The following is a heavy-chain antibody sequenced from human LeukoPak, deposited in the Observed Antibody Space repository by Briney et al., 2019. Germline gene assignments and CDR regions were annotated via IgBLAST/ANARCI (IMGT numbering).Heavy chain of an antibody. D-gene: IGHD3-10*02. CDR1: GDAITMIHSY. J-gene: IGHJ1*01. CDR3: ARAEYVVSLQD. V-gene: IGHV4-30-4*01. Sequence: PSETLSLTCTVSGDAITMIHSYWSWIRQHPGKGPEWIGYIYYSGSTNHSPSLKRRVTISLDRYKNQFSLQVRSVTPAHTAVYLCARAEYVVSLQDWGKRTLVTVSS. CDR2: IYYSGST.